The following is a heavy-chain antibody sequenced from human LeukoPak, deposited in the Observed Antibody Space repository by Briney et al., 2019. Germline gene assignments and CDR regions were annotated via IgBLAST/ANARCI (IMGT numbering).Heavy chain of an antibody. CDR2: IIPIFGTA. CDR3: AREPLAAAGIDY. CDR1: GGTFSSYA. D-gene: IGHD6-13*01. J-gene: IGHJ4*02. Sequence: SVKVSCKASGGTFSSYAISWVRQAPGQGLEWMEGIIPIFGTANYAQKFQGRATITADKSTSTAYMELSSLRSEDTAVYYCAREPLAAAGIDYWGQGTLVTVSS. V-gene: IGHV1-69*06.